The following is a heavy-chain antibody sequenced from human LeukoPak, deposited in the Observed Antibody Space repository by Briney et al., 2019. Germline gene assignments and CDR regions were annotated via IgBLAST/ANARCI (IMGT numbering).Heavy chain of an antibody. D-gene: IGHD7-27*01. J-gene: IGHJ4*02. CDR2: IWYDGSNK. V-gene: IGHV3-33*03. CDR3: TTGNWGPY. Sequence: GRSLRLSCAASGFTFSSYGMHWVRQAPGKGLEWVALIWYDGSNKYYADSVKGRFTISRDNAKNSLYLQMNSLRTEDTAVYYCTTGNWGPYWGQGTLVTVSS. CDR1: GFTFSSYG.